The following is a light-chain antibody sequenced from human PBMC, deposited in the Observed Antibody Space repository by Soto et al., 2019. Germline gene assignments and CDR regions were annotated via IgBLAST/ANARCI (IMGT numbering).Light chain of an antibody. J-gene: IGLJ2*01. Sequence: QSALTQPASVSGSPGQSITISCTGTSSDVGSYNLVSWYQQHPGKAPKLMIYEVSKRPSGVSNRFSGSKSGNTASLTISGLQAEDEAEYDCCSYAGSSPFVVFGGGTKVTVL. V-gene: IGLV2-23*02. CDR2: EVS. CDR1: SSDVGSYNL. CDR3: CSYAGSSPFVV.